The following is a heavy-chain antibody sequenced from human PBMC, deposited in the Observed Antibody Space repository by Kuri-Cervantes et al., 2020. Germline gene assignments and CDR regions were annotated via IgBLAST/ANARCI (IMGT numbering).Heavy chain of an antibody. CDR1: GFIFSSYG. V-gene: IGHV3-30*02. CDR3: AKKKSNYDFWSAYDY. D-gene: IGHD3-3*01. J-gene: IGHJ4*02. Sequence: GGSLRLSCAASGFIFSSYGMHWVRQAPGKGLEWVAVIWYDGSNKYYADSVKGRFTISRDNSKNTLYLQMNSLRTDDTAVYYCAKKKSNYDFWSAYDYWGQGTLVTVSS. CDR2: IWYDGSNK.